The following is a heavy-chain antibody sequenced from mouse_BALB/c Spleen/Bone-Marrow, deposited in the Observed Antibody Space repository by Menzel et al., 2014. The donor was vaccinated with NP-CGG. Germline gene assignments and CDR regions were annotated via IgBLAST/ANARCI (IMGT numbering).Heavy chain of an antibody. V-gene: IGHV1S81*02. CDR3: SQGRRDALDY. CDR1: GYTFTSYY. CDR2: INPSNGGT. J-gene: IGHJ4*01. Sequence: VKLMESGAELVKPGASVKLSCKASGYTFTSYYMYWVKQRPGQGLEWFGEINPSNGGTNFNEKFKNKATLTVDKSSSTAYMQLSSLTSEDSAVYYCSQGRRDALDYWGQGTSVTVSS.